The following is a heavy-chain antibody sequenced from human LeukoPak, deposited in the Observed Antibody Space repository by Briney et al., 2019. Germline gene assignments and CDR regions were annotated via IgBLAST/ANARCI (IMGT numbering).Heavy chain of an antibody. V-gene: IGHV3-7*03. CDR2: IKQDGSEK. CDR1: RFTFSTYW. J-gene: IGHJ4*02. Sequence: AGGSLRLSCAASRFTFSTYWMSWVRQAPGKGLEWVANIKQDGSEKYYVDSVKGRFTISRDNSKNTLYLQMNSLKTEDTAVYYCTRRSGHFDYWGQGTLVTVSS. CDR3: TRRSGHFDY.